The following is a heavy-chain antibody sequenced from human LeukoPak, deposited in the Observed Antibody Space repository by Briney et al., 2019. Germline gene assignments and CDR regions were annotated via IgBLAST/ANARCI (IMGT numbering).Heavy chain of an antibody. V-gene: IGHV1-8*02. Sequence: ASVKVSCKASGYTFTSYGISWVRQATGQGLEWMGWMNPNSGNTGYAQKFQGRVTMTRNTSISTAYMELSSLRSEDTAVYYCARHTRYCSSTSCYSVGFDYWGQGTLVTVSS. CDR3: ARHTRYCSSTSCYSVGFDY. CDR2: MNPNSGNT. D-gene: IGHD2-2*01. CDR1: GYTFTSYG. J-gene: IGHJ4*02.